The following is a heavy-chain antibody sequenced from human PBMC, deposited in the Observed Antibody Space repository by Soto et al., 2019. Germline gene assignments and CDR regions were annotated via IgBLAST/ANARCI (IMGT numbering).Heavy chain of an antibody. CDR1: GGSISSYY. V-gene: IGHV4-59*08. J-gene: IGHJ4*02. CDR2: IYYTGST. CDR3: ARRGAPAGKTIFES. D-gene: IGHD6-13*01. Sequence: SETLSLTCTVSGGSISSYYWTWIRQPPGKGLEWIGYIYYTGSTNYNPSLKSRVTISVDTSKNQFSLKLTSVTAADTAVYYCARRGAPAGKTIFESWGQGTLVTVS.